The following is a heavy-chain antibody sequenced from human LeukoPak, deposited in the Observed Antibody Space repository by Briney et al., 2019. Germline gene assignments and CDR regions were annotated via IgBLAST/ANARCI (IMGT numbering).Heavy chain of an antibody. CDR2: IYYSGST. J-gene: IGHJ3*02. CDR1: GGSISSYY. CDR3: ARRGSEPANAFDI. V-gene: IGHV4-59*12. Sequence: SETLSLTCTVSGGSISSYYWSWIRQPPGKGLEWIGYIYYSGSTNYNPSLKSRVTISVDTSKNQFSLKLSSVTAADTAVYYCARRGSEPANAFDIWGQGTMVTVSS. D-gene: IGHD1-26*01.